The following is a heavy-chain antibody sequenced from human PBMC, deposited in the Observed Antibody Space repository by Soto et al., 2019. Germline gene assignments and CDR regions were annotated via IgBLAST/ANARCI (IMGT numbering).Heavy chain of an antibody. CDR1: GFSFSTYS. D-gene: IGHD5-12*01. CDR2: ISSTSNTI. Sequence: GGSLRLSCAASGFSFSTYSMNWVRQAPGKGLEWVSYISSTSNTIYYADSVKGRLTVSRDNAKNSLYLQMNSLKDEETAVYHCARAKYSDNYRYYYYGMDVWGQGTTVTVS. CDR3: ARAKYSDNYRYYYYGMDV. J-gene: IGHJ6*02. V-gene: IGHV3-48*02.